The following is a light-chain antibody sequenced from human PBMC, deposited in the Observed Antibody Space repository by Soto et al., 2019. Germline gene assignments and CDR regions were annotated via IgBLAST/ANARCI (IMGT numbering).Light chain of an antibody. CDR3: KQYNTWPIT. CDR2: RAY. J-gene: IGKJ5*01. V-gene: IGKV3-15*01. CDR1: QSVSDK. Sequence: EVLMTQSPDTLYVSPGERVTLSCRASQSVSDKLAWYQQKPGQGHRLLVYRAYTRTLGIQARFSGSESGTEFTLTIRSLQSEDFAIYYCKQYNTWPITFGQGTRLEIK.